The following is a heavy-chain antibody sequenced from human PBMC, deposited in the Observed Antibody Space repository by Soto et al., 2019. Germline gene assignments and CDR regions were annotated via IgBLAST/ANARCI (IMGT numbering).Heavy chain of an antibody. CDR1: GLPFSGYA. D-gene: IGHD3-9*01. CDR3: TEDHSTGYDAY. J-gene: IGHJ4*02. CDR2: ISGDGRYT. Sequence: GGSLRLSCAASGLPFSGYAMNWVRQPPGKGLEWVSTISGDGRYTYYADSVKGRFTVSRGDSKKTLYLQMTSLRAEDTAIYFCTEDHSTGYDAYWGKGPLVTVSS. V-gene: IGHV3-23*01.